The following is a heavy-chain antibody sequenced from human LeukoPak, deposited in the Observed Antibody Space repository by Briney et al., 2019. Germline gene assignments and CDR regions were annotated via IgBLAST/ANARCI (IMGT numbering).Heavy chain of an antibody. CDR3: ARAYTSGGYTGGY. Sequence: QPGGSLRLSCAASGFTFSSYSMNWVRQAPGKGLEWVSYISSSSSTIYYADSVKGRFTISRDNAKNSLYLQMNSLRAEDTAVYYRARAYTSGGYTGGYWGQGTLVTVSS. D-gene: IGHD2-15*01. V-gene: IGHV3-48*01. CDR2: ISSSSSTI. J-gene: IGHJ4*02. CDR1: GFTFSSYS.